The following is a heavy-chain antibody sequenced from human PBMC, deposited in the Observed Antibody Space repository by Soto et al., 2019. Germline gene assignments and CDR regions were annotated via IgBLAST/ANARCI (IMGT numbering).Heavy chain of an antibody. D-gene: IGHD2-21*02. J-gene: IGHJ4*02. Sequence: EVQLLESGGGLVQPGGALRLSCAASGFTFSSYAMSWVRQAPGKGLEWVSAISGSGGSTYYADSVKGRFTISRDNSKNTLYLQMNSLRAEDTAVYYCAKGEHIVVVTAILGYWGQGTLVTVSS. CDR1: GFTFSSYA. CDR3: AKGEHIVVVTAILGY. CDR2: ISGSGGST. V-gene: IGHV3-23*01.